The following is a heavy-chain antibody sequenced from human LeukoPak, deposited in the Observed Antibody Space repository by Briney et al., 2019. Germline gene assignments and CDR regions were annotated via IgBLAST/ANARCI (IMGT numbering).Heavy chain of an antibody. V-gene: IGHV3-21*01. Sequence: GGSLRLSCAASGFTFSSYSMNWVRQAPGKGLGWVSSISSSSSYIYYADSVKGRFTISRDNAKNSLYLQMNSLRAEDTAVYYCARNDIVVVPAAQGEPFDIWGQGTMVTVSS. D-gene: IGHD2-2*01. J-gene: IGHJ3*02. CDR3: ARNDIVVVPAAQGEPFDI. CDR2: ISSSSSYI. CDR1: GFTFSSYS.